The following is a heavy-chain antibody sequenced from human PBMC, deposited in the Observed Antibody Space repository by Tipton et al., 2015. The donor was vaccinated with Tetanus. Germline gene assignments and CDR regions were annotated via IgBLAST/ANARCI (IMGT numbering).Heavy chain of an antibody. D-gene: IGHD1-20*01. J-gene: IGHJ4*02. Sequence: QLVQSGAEVKKPGESLKISCKGSGYSFTTYWIGWVRQMPGKGLEWMGVIFPGNSDSIYSPSFHGQVTISADKSITTPYLQWSSLKASDTAMYYCARQYNSSSSFDYWGQGTLVTVSS. CDR2: IFPGNSDS. CDR1: GYSFTTYW. CDR3: ARQYNSSSSFDY. V-gene: IGHV5-51*01.